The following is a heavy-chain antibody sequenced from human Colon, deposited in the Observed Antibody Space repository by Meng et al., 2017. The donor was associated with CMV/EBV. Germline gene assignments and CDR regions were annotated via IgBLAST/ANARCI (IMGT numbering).Heavy chain of an antibody. Sequence: QLQLQESDQGLVKPSETLSLTCTSPDASINTTSYYWGWIRQPPGKGLEWIGSVYYNDSTYYNPSLKSRVTISIDTSNNQFSLKLTSVTAADTAVYFCARDWFVGATYNWFNPWGQGTLVTVSS. J-gene: IGHJ5*02. CDR3: ARDWFVGATYNWFNP. CDR2: VYYNDST. D-gene: IGHD1-26*01. V-gene: IGHV4-39*07. CDR1: DASINTTSYY.